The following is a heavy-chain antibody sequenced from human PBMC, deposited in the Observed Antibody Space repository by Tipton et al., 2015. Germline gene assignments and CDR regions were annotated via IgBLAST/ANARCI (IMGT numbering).Heavy chain of an antibody. V-gene: IGHV3-33*01. Sequence: SLRLSCAASGFIFSSYGMHWVRQAPGKGLEWVAVIWYDGSNKYYADSVKGRFTISRDNSKNTLYLQMNSLRAEDTAVYYCARTRGVQSSDWEVHWGQGILVNVSS. CDR2: IWYDGSNK. J-gene: IGHJ4*02. D-gene: IGHD2-21*02. CDR3: ARTRGVQSSDWEVH. CDR1: GFIFSSYG.